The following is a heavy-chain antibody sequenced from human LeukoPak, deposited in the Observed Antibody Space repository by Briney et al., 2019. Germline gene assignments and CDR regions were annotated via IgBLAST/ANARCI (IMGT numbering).Heavy chain of an antibody. CDR1: GYTFTSYA. Sequence: ASVKVSCKASGYTFTSYAMHWVRQAPGQRLEWMGWINAGNGNTKYSQKFQGRVTITRDTSASTAYMELSSLRSEDTAVYYCARPDDYGDYVRFDPWGQGTLVTVSS. J-gene: IGHJ5*02. CDR2: INAGNGNT. D-gene: IGHD4-17*01. CDR3: ARPDDYGDYVRFDP. V-gene: IGHV1-3*01.